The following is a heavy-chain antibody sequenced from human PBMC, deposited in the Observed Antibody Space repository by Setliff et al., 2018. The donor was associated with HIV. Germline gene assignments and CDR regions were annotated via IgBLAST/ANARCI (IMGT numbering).Heavy chain of an antibody. CDR1: GFMFSISG. V-gene: IGHV3-30*02. Sequence: GGSLRLSCAASGFMFSISGMHWVRQAPGKGLEWVAFIRYDGSNKYYADSVKGRFTISRDNSKNTLYLQMNSLRAEDTAVYYCAKAFGSRLYYFDYWGQGTLVTVSS. CDR2: IRYDGSNK. CDR3: AKAFGSRLYYFDY. J-gene: IGHJ4*02. D-gene: IGHD3-16*01.